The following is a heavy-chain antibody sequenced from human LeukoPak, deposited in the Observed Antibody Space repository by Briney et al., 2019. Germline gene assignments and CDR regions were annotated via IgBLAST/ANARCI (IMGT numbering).Heavy chain of an antibody. Sequence: GGSLRLSCAASRFTFSSYEMNWVRQAPGKGLEWVSYISSSGSTIYYADSVKGRFTISRDNAKNSLYLQMNSLRAEDTAVYYCAKDIAVTAPLYGMDVWGQGTTVTVSS. CDR3: AKDIAVTAPLYGMDV. V-gene: IGHV3-48*03. CDR2: ISSSGSTI. D-gene: IGHD2-21*02. J-gene: IGHJ6*02. CDR1: RFTFSSYE.